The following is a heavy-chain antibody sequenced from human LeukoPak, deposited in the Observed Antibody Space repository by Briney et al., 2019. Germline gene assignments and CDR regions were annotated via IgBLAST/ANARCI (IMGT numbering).Heavy chain of an antibody. CDR2: INHSGST. CDR1: GGSFSGYY. D-gene: IGHD2-2*01. V-gene: IGHV4-34*01. CDR3: ARGLRSSFFDY. J-gene: IGHJ4*02. Sequence: SETLSLTCAVYGGSFSGYYWSWIRQPPGKGLEWIGEINHSGSTNYNPSLKSRVTISVDTSKNQFPLKLSSVTAADTAVYYCARGLRSSFFDYWGQGTLVTVSS.